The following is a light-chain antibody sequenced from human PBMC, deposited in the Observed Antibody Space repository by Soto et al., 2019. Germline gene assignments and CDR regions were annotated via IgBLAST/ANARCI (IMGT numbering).Light chain of an antibody. CDR3: SSYTSSSTLAV. Sequence: SALSPPSSVCGSPGQLITISCTGTISDIGGFNYVSWFQQHPGTAPKLMIYEVSNRPSGVSNRFYGSTSGKPASLTISGLQAEDEADYYCSSYTSSSTLAVFGPGTKVTVL. V-gene: IGLV2-14*01. J-gene: IGLJ1*01. CDR1: ISDIGGFNY. CDR2: EVS.